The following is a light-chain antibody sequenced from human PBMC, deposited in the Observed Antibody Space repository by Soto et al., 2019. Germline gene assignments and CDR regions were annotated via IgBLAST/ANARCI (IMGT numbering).Light chain of an antibody. V-gene: IGKV3-15*01. CDR3: HQYNFWPT. CDR2: GTS. J-gene: IGKJ1*01. Sequence: MTHSPASLSVSLGYRFTITFRSSQSVSRNLAWYQQKPGQSPRLLNYGTSTRATGVPARFSGGGSGTEFTLTINSLQSEDFAVYFCHQYNFWPTFGQGTKVDIK. CDR1: QSVSRN.